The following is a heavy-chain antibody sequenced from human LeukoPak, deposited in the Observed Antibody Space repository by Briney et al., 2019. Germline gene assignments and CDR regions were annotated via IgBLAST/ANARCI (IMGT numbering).Heavy chain of an antibody. CDR1: GFSFGSEA. D-gene: IGHD6-13*01. CDR3: AKSRSGSSNWALRIFDN. Sequence: GGSLRLSCTVSGFSFGSEAMSWVRQAPGRGLEWVSSISPAGGTTYYADSVKGRFTISRDNSKNTLYVQMSSLRVEDTAVYYCAKSRSGSSNWALRIFDNWGQGTLVSVSS. V-gene: IGHV3-23*01. J-gene: IGHJ4*02. CDR2: ISPAGGTT.